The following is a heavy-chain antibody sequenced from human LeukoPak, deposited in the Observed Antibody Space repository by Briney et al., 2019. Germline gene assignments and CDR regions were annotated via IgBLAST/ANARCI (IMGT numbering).Heavy chain of an antibody. CDR2: INSDGSST. CDR3: ARAPVVVATTHYYYYGMDV. J-gene: IGHJ6*04. D-gene: IGHD2-15*01. V-gene: IGHV3-74*01. Sequence: GGSLRLSCAASGFTFSSYWMHWVRQAPGKGLVWVSRINSDGSSTSYADSVKGRFTISRDNAKNTLYLQMNSLRADDTAVYYCARAPVVVATTHYYYYGMDVWGKGTTVTVSS. CDR1: GFTFSSYW.